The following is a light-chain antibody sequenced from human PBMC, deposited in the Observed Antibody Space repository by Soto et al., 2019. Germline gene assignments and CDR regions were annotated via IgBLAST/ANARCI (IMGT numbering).Light chain of an antibody. CDR1: QSVSSN. CDR3: QQYNHWPPET. V-gene: IGKV3-15*01. CDR2: GAS. Sequence: EIVMTQSPATLSVSPGERATLSCRASQSVSSNLAWYQQKPGQAPRLLIYGASTRATGIPARFSGSGSGTEFTLTISSLQSEDFEGYYCQQYNHWPPETFGQGTKVEIK. J-gene: IGKJ1*01.